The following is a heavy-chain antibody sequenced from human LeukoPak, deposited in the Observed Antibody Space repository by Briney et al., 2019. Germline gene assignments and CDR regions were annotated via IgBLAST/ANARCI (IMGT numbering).Heavy chain of an antibody. CDR3: AKIPTKDYYYYYMDV. V-gene: IGHV4-39*07. J-gene: IGHJ6*03. CDR1: GGSISSSSYY. CDR2: IYYSGST. D-gene: IGHD2-2*02. Sequence: PSETLSLTCTVSGGSISSSSYYWGWIRQPPGKGLEWIGSIYYSGSTYYNPSLKSRVTISEDTSKNQFSLKLSSVTAADTAVYYCAKIPTKDYYYYYMDVWGKGTTVTVSS.